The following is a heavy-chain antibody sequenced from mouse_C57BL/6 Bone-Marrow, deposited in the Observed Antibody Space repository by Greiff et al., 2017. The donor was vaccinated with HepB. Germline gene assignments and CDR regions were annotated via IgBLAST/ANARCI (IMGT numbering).Heavy chain of an antibody. CDR3: ARDRFDYYFDY. D-gene: IGHD2-14*01. CDR1: GFTFSTSG. J-gene: IGHJ2*01. Sequence: EVQGVESGGDLVKPGGSLKLSCVASGFTFSTSGMSWVRQTPDKRLEWVATIYTGGTYTYYLDSVKGRFTISTDTARSNLFLQMISLTSEDTGIYYCARDRFDYYFDYWRQGTTLTVSS. V-gene: IGHV5-6*01. CDR2: IYTGGTYT.